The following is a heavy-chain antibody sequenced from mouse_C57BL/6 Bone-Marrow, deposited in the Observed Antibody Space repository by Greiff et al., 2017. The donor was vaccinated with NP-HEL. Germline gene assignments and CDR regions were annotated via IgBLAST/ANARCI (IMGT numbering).Heavy chain of an antibody. CDR2: ISYSGST. CDR3: ARSPLWLRRNYYAMDY. Sequence: DVKLVESGPGLAKPSQTLSLTCSVTGYSITSDYWNWIRKFPGNKLEYMGYISYSGSTYYNPSLKSRISITRDTSKNQYYLQLNSVTTEDTATYCCARSPLWLRRNYYAMDYWGQGTSVTVSS. CDR1: GYSITSDY. J-gene: IGHJ4*01. V-gene: IGHV3-8*01. D-gene: IGHD2-2*01.